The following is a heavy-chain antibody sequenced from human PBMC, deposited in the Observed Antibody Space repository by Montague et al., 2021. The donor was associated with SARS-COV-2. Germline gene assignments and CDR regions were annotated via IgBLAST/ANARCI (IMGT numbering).Heavy chain of an antibody. CDR3: AKDSYYDFWSGYSPGENWFDV. CDR1: GFTFGDYA. J-gene: IGHJ5*02. V-gene: IGHV3-9*01. Sequence: SLRLSCAASGFTFGDYAMHWVRQAPGKGLEWVSGISWNSGSIGYADSVKGRFTISRDNAKNSLYLQMNSLRAEDTALYYCAKDSYYDFWSGYSPGENWFDVWGQGTLVTVPS. D-gene: IGHD3-3*01. CDR2: ISWNSGSI.